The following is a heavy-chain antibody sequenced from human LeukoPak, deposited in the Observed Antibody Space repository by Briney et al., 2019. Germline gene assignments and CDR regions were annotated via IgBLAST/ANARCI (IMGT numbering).Heavy chain of an antibody. CDR2: ISISSNYI. J-gene: IGHJ3*02. CDR3: ARGSRYGVVERDAFDI. CDR1: GFTFSRYS. D-gene: IGHD3-3*01. V-gene: IGHV3-21*01. Sequence: GGSLRLSCAASGFTFSRYSMNWVRQAPEKGLEWVSSISISSNYIYYTDSVKGRFTISRDNAKNSLYLQMNSLRAEDTAVYYCARGSRYGVVERDAFDIWGQGTMVTVSS.